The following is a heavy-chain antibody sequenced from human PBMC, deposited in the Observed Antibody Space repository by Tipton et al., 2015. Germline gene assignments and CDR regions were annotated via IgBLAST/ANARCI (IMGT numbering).Heavy chain of an antibody. J-gene: IGHJ4*02. D-gene: IGHD3-9*01. CDR1: GGSFSDYY. CDR2: IYYSGST. V-gene: IGHV4-59*08. CDR3: ACQDYDSLTRDYQTVDY. Sequence: TLSLTCTVSGGSFSDYYWSWIRQSPGEGLEWIGYIYYSGSTSYNPSLRSRVAMSMDTSKNQFSLKLTSVTAADTAVYYCACQDYDSLTRDYQTVDYWGQGTLVTVSS.